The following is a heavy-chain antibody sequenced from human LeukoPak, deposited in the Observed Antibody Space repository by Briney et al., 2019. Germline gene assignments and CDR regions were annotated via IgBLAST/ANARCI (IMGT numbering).Heavy chain of an antibody. D-gene: IGHD5-12*01. CDR1: GYTFTGYY. Sequence: GASVKVSCKASGYTFTGYYMHWVRQAPGQGLEWMGWINPNSGGTNYAQKFQGRVTMTRDTSISTAYMELSRLRSDDTAVYYCARGGYSGYDYPNDAFDIWGQGTMVTVSS. CDR2: INPNSGGT. CDR3: ARGGYSGYDYPNDAFDI. J-gene: IGHJ3*02. V-gene: IGHV1-2*02.